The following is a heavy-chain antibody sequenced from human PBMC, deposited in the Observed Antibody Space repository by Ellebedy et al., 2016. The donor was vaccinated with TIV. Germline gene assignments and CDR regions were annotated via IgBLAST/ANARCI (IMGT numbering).Heavy chain of an antibody. CDR1: GFTFSSYW. D-gene: IGHD6-13*01. V-gene: IGHV3-7*03. Sequence: GGSLRLSCAASGFTFSSYWMSWVRQAPGKGLEWVATIKQDGSEKYYVDSVKGRLTISRDNAKNSLYLQMNSLRAEDTAVYYCARLDAIIAGKSLDYWGQGTLVTVSS. J-gene: IGHJ4*02. CDR2: IKQDGSEK. CDR3: ARLDAIIAGKSLDY.